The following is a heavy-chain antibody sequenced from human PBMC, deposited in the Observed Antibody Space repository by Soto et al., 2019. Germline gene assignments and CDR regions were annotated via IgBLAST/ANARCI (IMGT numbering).Heavy chain of an antibody. V-gene: IGHV4-59*01. CDR1: GGSPSRYY. CDR3: ASALYCSGGSCSFDP. Sequence: ASETRSPPCTVSGGSPSRYYWSWIRQPPGKGLEWIGYIYYSGSTNYNPSLKSRVTISVDTSKNQFSLKLSSVTAADTAVYYCASALYCSGGSCSFDPWGQGTLVTVSS. J-gene: IGHJ5*02. CDR2: IYYSGST. D-gene: IGHD2-15*01.